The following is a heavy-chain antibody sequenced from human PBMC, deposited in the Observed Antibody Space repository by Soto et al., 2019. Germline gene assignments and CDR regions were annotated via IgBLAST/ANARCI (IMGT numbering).Heavy chain of an antibody. Sequence: GGSLRLSCAASGFTFSSYGTHWVRQAPGKGLEWVAVIWYDGSNKYYADSVKGRFTISRDNSKNTLYLQMNSLRAEDTAVYYCAKQGNPSSWYRFDYWGQGTLVTVSS. CDR2: IWYDGSNK. CDR3: AKQGNPSSWYRFDY. J-gene: IGHJ4*02. CDR1: GFTFSSYG. D-gene: IGHD6-13*01. V-gene: IGHV3-33*06.